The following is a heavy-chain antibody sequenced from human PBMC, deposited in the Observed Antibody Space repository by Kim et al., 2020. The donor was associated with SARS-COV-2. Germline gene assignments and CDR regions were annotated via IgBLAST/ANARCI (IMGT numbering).Heavy chain of an antibody. V-gene: IGHV1-46*01. D-gene: IGHD1-1*01. CDR3: ARQTGTSILYYYMDV. Sequence: QTFQGRVTMTRDTSTSTVYMELSSLRSEDTAVYYCARQTGTSILYYYMDVWGKGTTVTVSS. J-gene: IGHJ6*03.